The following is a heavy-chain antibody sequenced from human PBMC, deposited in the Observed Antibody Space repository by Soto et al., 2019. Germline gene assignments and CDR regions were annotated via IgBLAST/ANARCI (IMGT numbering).Heavy chain of an antibody. V-gene: IGHV3-66*01. CDR3: ARVGGTERQNYYYYYMDV. CDR1: GFTVSNNY. CDR2: IYSGGST. D-gene: IGHD3-16*01. Sequence: GGSLRLSCAASGFTVSNNYMSWVRQAPGKGLEWVSVIYSGGSTYYADSVKGRFTISRDNSKNTLYLQMNSLRAEDTAVYYCARVGGTERQNYYYYYMDVWGKGTTVTVSS. J-gene: IGHJ6*03.